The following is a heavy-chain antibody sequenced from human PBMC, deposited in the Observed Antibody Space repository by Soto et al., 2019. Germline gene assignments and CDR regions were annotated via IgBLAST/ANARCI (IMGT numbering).Heavy chain of an antibody. J-gene: IGHJ4*02. CDR3: AADFRYCSGHSCDDY. V-gene: IGHV1-58*02. CDR1: GLSFSSSA. D-gene: IGHD2-15*01. Sequence: SVKVSCQTSGLSFSSSAMQWVRQAPGQRLEWIGWIVVGTNNTHYAQNLQERVTITRDMPTSSVYMELSSLRPEDTALYYFAADFRYCSGHSCDDYWRQRTPVTVSS. CDR2: IVVGTNNT.